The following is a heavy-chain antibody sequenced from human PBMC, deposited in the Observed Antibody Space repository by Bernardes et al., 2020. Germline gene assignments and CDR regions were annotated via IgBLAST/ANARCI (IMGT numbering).Heavy chain of an antibody. CDR2: ISGSGGST. CDR3: AKDCMITFRGVIASPFDY. V-gene: IGHV3-23*01. CDR1: GFTFSSYA. D-gene: IGHD3-16*02. Sequence: GGSLRLSCAASGFTFSSYAMSWVRQAPGKGLEWVSAISGSGGSTYYADSVKGRFTISRDNSKNTLYLQMNSLRAEDTAVYYCAKDCMITFRGVIASPFDYWGQGTLVTVSS. J-gene: IGHJ4*02.